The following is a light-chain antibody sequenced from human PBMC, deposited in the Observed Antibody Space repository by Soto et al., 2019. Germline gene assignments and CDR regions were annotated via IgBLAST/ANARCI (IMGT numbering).Light chain of an antibody. CDR1: QNIYSN. V-gene: IGKV3-15*01. CDR3: LQYHNLWA. Sequence: IVMTHSPSTLSVSPVERATLSFRASQNIYSNVAWYQQRPGQAPRLLIYRASTRAPGIPARFSGSGSGTEFTLTISSLQSEDFTVYSCLQYHNLWAFGQGTKVDIK. J-gene: IGKJ1*01. CDR2: RAS.